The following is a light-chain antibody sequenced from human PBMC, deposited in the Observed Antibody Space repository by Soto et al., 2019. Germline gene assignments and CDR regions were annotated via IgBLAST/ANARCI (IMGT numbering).Light chain of an antibody. Sequence: DIHMTQSPSSLSASVGDRVTITCRASQSVSNYLSWYQQKSGKAPSRLIYSASNLHSGVPSRFSGSGSWKYLTLTISGLQPEDFATYLCQQTFSSQLTVGGGTKVHIK. J-gene: IGKJ4*01. CDR1: QSVSNY. CDR3: QQTFSSQLT. V-gene: IGKV1-39*01. CDR2: SAS.